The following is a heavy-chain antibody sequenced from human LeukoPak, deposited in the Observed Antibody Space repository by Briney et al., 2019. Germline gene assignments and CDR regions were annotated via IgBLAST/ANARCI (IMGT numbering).Heavy chain of an antibody. CDR2: INHSGST. V-gene: IGHV4-34*01. CDR1: GGSFSGYY. CDR3: ARELRYDNSDSGAF. D-gene: IGHD3-22*01. J-gene: IGHJ3*01. Sequence: SETLSLTCAVYGGSFSGYYWSWIRQPPGKGLEWIGEINHSGSTNYNPSLKSRVTISVDTSKNQFSLKLSSVTAADTAVYYCARELRYDNSDSGAFWGQGTVVTVSS.